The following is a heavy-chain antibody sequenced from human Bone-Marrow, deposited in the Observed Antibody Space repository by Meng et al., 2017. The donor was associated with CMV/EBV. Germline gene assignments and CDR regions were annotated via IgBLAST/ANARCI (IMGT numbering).Heavy chain of an antibody. CDR2: INPNSGGT. D-gene: IGHD2-21*02. CDR3: ARDTVVFGDPRGGFDP. V-gene: IGHV1-2*02. CDR1: GYTFTGYY. Sequence: ASVKVSCKASGYTFTGYYMHWVRQAPGQGLEWMGWINPNSGGTNYAQKFQGRVTMTRDTSISTAYMELSSLRSEDTAVYYCARDTVVFGDPRGGFDPWGQGTLVTVSS. J-gene: IGHJ5*02.